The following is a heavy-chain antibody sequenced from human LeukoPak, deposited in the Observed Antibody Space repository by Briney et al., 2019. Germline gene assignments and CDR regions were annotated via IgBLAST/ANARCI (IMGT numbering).Heavy chain of an antibody. CDR3: ARDLGSGSYFSY. V-gene: IGHV1-69*13. CDR2: IIPIFGTA. J-gene: IGHJ4*02. CDR1: GGTFSSYA. Sequence: SVKVSCKASGGTFSSYAISWVRQAPGQGLEWMGGIIPIFGTANYAQKFQGRVTITADESTSTAYMELSRLRSDDTAVYYCARDLGSGSYFSYWGQGTLVTVSS. D-gene: IGHD1-26*01.